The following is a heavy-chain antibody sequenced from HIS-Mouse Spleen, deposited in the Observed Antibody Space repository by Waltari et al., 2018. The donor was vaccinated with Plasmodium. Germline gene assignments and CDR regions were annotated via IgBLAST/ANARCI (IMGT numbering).Heavy chain of an antibody. D-gene: IGHD7-27*01. Sequence: QLQLQESGPGLVKPSETLSLTCTVSGGSISSSSYYWGWIRQPPGKGLEWIGSIYYSGRTYYNPSLKSRVTISVDTYKNQFSLKLSSVTAADTAVYYCARVNWGSLVRGAFDIWGQGTMVTVSS. V-gene: IGHV4-39*07. CDR1: GGSISSSSYY. CDR2: IYYSGRT. J-gene: IGHJ3*02. CDR3: ARVNWGSLVRGAFDI.